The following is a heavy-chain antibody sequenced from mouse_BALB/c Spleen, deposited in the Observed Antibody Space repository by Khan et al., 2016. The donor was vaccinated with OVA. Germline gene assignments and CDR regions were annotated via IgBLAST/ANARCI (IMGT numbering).Heavy chain of an antibody. D-gene: IGHD1-1*01. CDR3: ARGNYYGYYFDY. Sequence: VQLQQSGPGLVKPSQSLSLTCTVTGYSITSNYAWNWIRQFPENKLEWMGYISYSGSTTYNPSLKSRISITRDTSKNQFFLQLKSVTTEDTATYYCARGNYYGYYFDYWGQGTSLTVSS. CDR2: ISYSGST. J-gene: IGHJ2*02. CDR1: GYSITSNYA. V-gene: IGHV3-2*02.